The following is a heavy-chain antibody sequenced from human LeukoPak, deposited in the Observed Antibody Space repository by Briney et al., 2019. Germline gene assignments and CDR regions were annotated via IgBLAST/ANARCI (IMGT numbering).Heavy chain of an antibody. V-gene: IGHV4-39*01. CDR1: GGSISSSISY. J-gene: IGHJ4*02. CDR3: ARGFGRIFGVVTYRYFDY. Sequence: SETLSLTCTVSGGSISSSISYWDRIRQPPGKGLEWIGSIYYSGSTYYNPSLKSRVTISVDTSKNQFSLKLSSVTAADTAVYYCARGFGRIFGVVTYRYFDYWGQGTLVTVSS. D-gene: IGHD3-3*01. CDR2: IYYSGST.